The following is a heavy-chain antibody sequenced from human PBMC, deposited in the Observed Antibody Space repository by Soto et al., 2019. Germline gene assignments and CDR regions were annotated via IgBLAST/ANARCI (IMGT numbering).Heavy chain of an antibody. J-gene: IGHJ4*02. CDR2: ISGSGGST. CDR3: AKDLDVNIVATVFDY. D-gene: IGHD5-12*01. V-gene: IGHV3-23*01. Sequence: GGSLRLSCAASGFTFSSYAMSWVRQAPGKGLEWVSAISGSGGSTYYADSVKGRFTISRDNSKNTLYLQMNSLRAEDTAVYYCAKDLDVNIVATVFDYWGQGTLVTVSS. CDR1: GFTFSSYA.